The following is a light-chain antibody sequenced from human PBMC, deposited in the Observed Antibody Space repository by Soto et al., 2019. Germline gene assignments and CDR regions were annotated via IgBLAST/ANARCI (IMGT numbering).Light chain of an antibody. CDR3: QTWGTGTVV. J-gene: IGLJ2*01. V-gene: IGLV4-69*01. CDR1: SGHSSYA. CDR2: LNSDGSH. Sequence: QLVLTQSPSASASLGASVKLTCTLSSGHSSYAIAWHQQQPEKGPRFLMKLNSDGSHRQGDGIPDRFSGSSSGAERYLTISSLQSEDESDYYCQTWGTGTVVFGGGTKVTVL.